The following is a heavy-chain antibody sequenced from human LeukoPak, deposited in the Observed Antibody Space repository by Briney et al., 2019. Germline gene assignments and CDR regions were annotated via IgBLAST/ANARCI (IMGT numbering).Heavy chain of an antibody. J-gene: IGHJ4*02. CDR1: GGTFSSYA. CDR3: ARARYYYDSPPDWVFDY. CDR2: IIPIFGTA. V-gene: IGHV1-69*05. D-gene: IGHD3-22*01. Sequence: SVKVSCKASGGTFSSYAISWVRQAPGQGLEWMGGIIPIFGTANYAQKFQGRVTITTDESTSTAYMELSSLRSEDTAVYYCARARYYYDSPPDWVFDYWGQGTLVTVSS.